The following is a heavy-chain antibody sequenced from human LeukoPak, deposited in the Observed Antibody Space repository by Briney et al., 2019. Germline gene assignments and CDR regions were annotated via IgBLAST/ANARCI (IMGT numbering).Heavy chain of an antibody. D-gene: IGHD6-19*01. J-gene: IGHJ6*02. CDR3: ARDRGPDSSGWYYYYGMDV. V-gene: IGHV1-18*01. CDR1: GYTFTSYG. Sequence: ASVKVSCKASGYTFTSYGISWVRQAPGQGLEWMGWISAYNGNTNYAQKLQGRVTMTTDTSTSTAYMELRSLGSDDTAVYYRARDRGPDSSGWYYYYGMDVWGQGTTVTVSS. CDR2: ISAYNGNT.